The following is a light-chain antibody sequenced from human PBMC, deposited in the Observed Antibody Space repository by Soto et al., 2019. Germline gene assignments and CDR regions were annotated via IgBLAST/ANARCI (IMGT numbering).Light chain of an antibody. J-gene: IGKJ1*01. CDR1: QSVSSN. V-gene: IGKV3-15*01. CDR2: GAS. CDR3: RQYNNWPPVT. Sequence: EIVMTQSPATLSVSPGERAALSCRASQSVSSNLAWYQQKPGQAPRLLSYGASTRATGIPARFSGSGSGTEFTLTISSLQSEDFAVYYCRQYNNWPPVTFGQGTKVDNK.